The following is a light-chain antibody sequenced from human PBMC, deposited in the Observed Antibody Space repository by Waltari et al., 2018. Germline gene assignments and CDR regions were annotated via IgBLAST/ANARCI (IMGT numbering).Light chain of an antibody. CDR1: QDITNY. CDR3: QQLDTYPLT. CDR2: AAS. J-gene: IGKJ4*01. Sequence: IQLTQSPSSLSASVGDRVTITCRASQDITNYLAWCQQEPGKPPKLLIYAASTLQSGVPSRFSGSQSGTDFTLTISTLQPEDFATYYCQQLDTYPLTFGGGTKVEIK. V-gene: IGKV1-9*01.